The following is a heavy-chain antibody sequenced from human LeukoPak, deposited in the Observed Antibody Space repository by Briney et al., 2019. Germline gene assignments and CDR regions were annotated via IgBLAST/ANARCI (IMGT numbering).Heavy chain of an antibody. V-gene: IGHV3-21*01. CDR2: ISSSSNYI. CDR3: ARGGAAGGIDAFDI. D-gene: IGHD6-13*01. J-gene: IGHJ3*02. Sequence: PGGSLTLSCAASGFTFSSYSMNWVRQAPGKGLEWVSCISSSSNYIYYADSVKGRFTISRDNAKNSLYLQMNSLRAEDTAVYYCARGGAAGGIDAFDIWGQGTMVTVSS. CDR1: GFTFSSYS.